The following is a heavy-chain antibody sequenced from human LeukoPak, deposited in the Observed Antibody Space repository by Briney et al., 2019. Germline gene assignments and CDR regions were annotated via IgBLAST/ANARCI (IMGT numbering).Heavy chain of an antibody. CDR2: TYKGGST. D-gene: IGHD2-15*01. CDR3: ARAYCTGGTCYDDAFDL. V-gene: IGHV3-66*01. Sequence: GGSLRLSCEASGFTVSSNHMNWVRQVPGKGLEWVSITYKGGSTYYADSVKGRFTSSRDKSKNKVFLQMSSLRLEDTSVYYCARAYCTGGTCYDDAFDLWGQGTLATVSS. CDR1: GFTVSSNH. J-gene: IGHJ3*01.